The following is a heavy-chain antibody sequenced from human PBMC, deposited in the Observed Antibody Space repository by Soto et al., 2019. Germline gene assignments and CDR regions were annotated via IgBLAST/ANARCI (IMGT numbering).Heavy chain of an antibody. CDR1: GYTFTGYY. D-gene: IGHD3-16*02. J-gene: IGHJ4*02. V-gene: IGHV1-2*04. Sequence: ASVKVSCKASGYTFTGYYMHWVRQAPGQGLEWMGWINPNSGGTNYAQKFQGWVTMTRDTSISTAYMELSRLRSDDTAVYYCARGGPLMITFGGVIINPFDYWGQGTLVTVSS. CDR3: ARGGPLMITFGGVIINPFDY. CDR2: INPNSGGT.